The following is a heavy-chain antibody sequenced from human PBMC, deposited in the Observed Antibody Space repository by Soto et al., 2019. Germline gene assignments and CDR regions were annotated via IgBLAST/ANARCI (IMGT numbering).Heavy chain of an antibody. D-gene: IGHD3-22*01. CDR2: IKQDGSGK. CDR3: ARDPYDYDSSGYYFGAFDI. CDR1: GFSFSNYW. V-gene: IGHV3-7*01. Sequence: GGSLRLSCAASGFSFSNYWMSWVRQAPGKGLEWVANIKQDGSGKYYVDSAKGRFTISRDNAKNSLYLQMNSLRAEDTAVYYCARDPYDYDSSGYYFGAFDIWGQGTMVTVSS. J-gene: IGHJ3*02.